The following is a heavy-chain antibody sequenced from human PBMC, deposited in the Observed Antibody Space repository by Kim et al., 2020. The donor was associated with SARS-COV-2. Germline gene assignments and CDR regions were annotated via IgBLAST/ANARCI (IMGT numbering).Heavy chain of an antibody. CDR3: AGLAVVGWPMNDF. CDR1: GAALILTYSHD. V-gene: IGHV4-39*01. Sequence: SETLSLTCSVSGAALILTYSHDWGFIRQPPGKGLEWIATISYSGNTYYSPSLRSRVTMSLDTSNNQFSLNLTSMTAADTAVYFCAGLAVVGWPMNDFWGQGMLVAVSS. D-gene: IGHD3-22*01. J-gene: IGHJ4*02. CDR2: ISYSGNT.